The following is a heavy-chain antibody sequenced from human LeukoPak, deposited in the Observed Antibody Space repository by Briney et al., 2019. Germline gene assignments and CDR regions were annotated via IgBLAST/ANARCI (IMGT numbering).Heavy chain of an antibody. V-gene: IGHV1-2*02. CDR1: GYTFTSYG. CDR2: INPNSGGT. CDR3: ARSHGGITIRNWFDP. D-gene: IGHD3-3*01. J-gene: IGHJ5*02. Sequence: ASVKVSCKASGYTFTSYGISWVRQAPGQGLEWMGWINPNSGGTNYAQKFQGRVTMTRDTSISTAYVELSRLRSDDTAVYYCARSHGGITIRNWFDPWGQGTLVTVSS.